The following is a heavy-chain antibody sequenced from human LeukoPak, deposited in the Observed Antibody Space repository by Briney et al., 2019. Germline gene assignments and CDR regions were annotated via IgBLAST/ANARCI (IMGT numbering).Heavy chain of an antibody. V-gene: IGHV4-34*01. Sequence: PSETLSLTCAVYGGSFSGYYWSWIRQPPGKGLEWIGEINHSGSTSYNPSLKSRVTISVDTSKNQFSLKLSSVTAADTAVYYCARRQLVLRWFDPWGQGTLVTVSS. J-gene: IGHJ5*02. CDR3: ARRQLVLRWFDP. D-gene: IGHD6-13*01. CDR1: GGSFSGYY. CDR2: INHSGST.